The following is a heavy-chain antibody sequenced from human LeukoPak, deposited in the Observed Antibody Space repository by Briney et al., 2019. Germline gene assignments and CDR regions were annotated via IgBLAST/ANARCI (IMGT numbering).Heavy chain of an antibody. J-gene: IGHJ5*02. V-gene: IGHV3-48*03. CDR1: GFPFSNYE. CDR2: ITSRGSTI. Sequence: GGSLRLSCAASGFPFSNYEMNWVRQAPGKGLEWISYITSRGSTIYYADSVKGRFTISRDNAKNSLYLQMNSLRAEDTAVYYCARELGSNWCAWGQGTLVTVSS. CDR3: ARELGSNWCA. D-gene: IGHD6-13*01.